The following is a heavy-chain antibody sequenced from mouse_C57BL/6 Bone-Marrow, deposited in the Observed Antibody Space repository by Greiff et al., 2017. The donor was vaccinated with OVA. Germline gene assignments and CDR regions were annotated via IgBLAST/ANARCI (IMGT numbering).Heavy chain of an antibody. Sequence: EVQLQQSGPVLVKPGASVKMSCKASGYTFTDYYMNWVKQSHGKSLEWIGVINPYNGGTSYNQKFKGKATLTVDKSSSTAYMELNSLTSEDSAVYYCAREDYGNSGYYFDYWGQGTTLTVSS. CDR3: AREDYGNSGYYFDY. J-gene: IGHJ2*01. CDR2: INPYNGGT. V-gene: IGHV1-19*01. D-gene: IGHD2-1*01. CDR1: GYTFTDYY.